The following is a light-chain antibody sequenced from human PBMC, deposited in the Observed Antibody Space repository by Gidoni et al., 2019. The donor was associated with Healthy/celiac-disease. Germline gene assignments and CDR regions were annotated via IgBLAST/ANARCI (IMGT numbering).Light chain of an antibody. J-gene: IGLJ3*02. CDR1: SSNIGSNY. CDR2: RNN. Sequence: QSVLTQPPSASGIPGQRVTISCSGSSSNIGSNYVYWYQQLPGTAPKLLIYRNNQRPSGVPDRFSGSKSGTSASLAISGLRSEDEADYYCAAWNDSLSGHWVFGGGTELTVL. CDR3: AAWNDSLSGHWV. V-gene: IGLV1-47*01.